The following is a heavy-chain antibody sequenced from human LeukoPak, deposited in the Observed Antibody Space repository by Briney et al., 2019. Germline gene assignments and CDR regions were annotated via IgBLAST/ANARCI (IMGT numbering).Heavy chain of an antibody. V-gene: IGHV3-33*06. CDR1: GFTFSTYG. D-gene: IGHD1-26*01. CDR2: IWYDGSNK. J-gene: IGHJ4*02. Sequence: GSLRLSCAASGFTFSTYGMHWVRQAPGKGLEWVALIWYDGSNKYYAESVKVRFTISRDNSKNTLYLQMNSLRAEDTAVYYCAKGGGSIFFDYWGQGTLVTVSS. CDR3: AKGGGSIFFDY.